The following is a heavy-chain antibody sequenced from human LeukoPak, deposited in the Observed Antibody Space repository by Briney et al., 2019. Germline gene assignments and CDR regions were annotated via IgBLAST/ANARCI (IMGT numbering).Heavy chain of an antibody. D-gene: IGHD4-17*01. J-gene: IGHJ3*01. CDR2: IYYSGST. CDR3: ATDYGDYVGY. V-gene: IGHV4-39*05. Sequence: SETPSLTCTVSGGSMSSSSYYWGWIRQPPGKGLEWIGSIYYSGSTYYNPSLKSRVTISVDTSKNQFSLKLSSVTAADTAVYYCATDYGDYVGYWGQGTMVTVSS. CDR1: GGSMSSSSYY.